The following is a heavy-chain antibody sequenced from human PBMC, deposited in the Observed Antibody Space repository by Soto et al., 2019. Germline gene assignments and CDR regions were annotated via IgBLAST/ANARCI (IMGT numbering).Heavy chain of an antibody. CDR2: IVVGSGNT. D-gene: IGHD3-22*01. CDR1: GFTFTSSA. CDR3: AAAYYYDSSGYYTGVQTFDY. J-gene: IGHJ4*02. Sequence: SVKVSCKASGFTFTSSAVQWVRQARGQRLEWIGWIVVGSGNTNYAQKLKKRETITRDMSTSTAYMELSSLRSEDTALYFFAAAYYYDSSGYYTGVQTFDYWGQGTLVTVSS. V-gene: IGHV1-58*01.